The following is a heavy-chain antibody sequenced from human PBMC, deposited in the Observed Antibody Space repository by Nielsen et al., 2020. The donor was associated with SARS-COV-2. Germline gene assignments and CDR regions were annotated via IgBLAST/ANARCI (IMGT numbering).Heavy chain of an antibody. D-gene: IGHD3-3*01. CDR2: IKSKSDGGTT. J-gene: IGHJ4*02. V-gene: IGHV3-15*01. Sequence: GESLKISCTLFGLSVTDAWMGWVRRAPGRGLEWIGRIKSKSDGGTTDYAAPIRDRVFASRDESTNTVFLQMSSLMAEDTAVYYCTTDRGVAIRPLFDSWGQGTRVTVSS. CDR3: TTDRGVAIRPLFDS. CDR1: GLSVTDAW.